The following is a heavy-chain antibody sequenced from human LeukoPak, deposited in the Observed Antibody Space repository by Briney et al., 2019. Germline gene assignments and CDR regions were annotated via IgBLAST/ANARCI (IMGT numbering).Heavy chain of an antibody. V-gene: IGHV3-9*01. D-gene: IGHD6-13*01. CDR1: GFTFSSYA. J-gene: IGHJ5*02. CDR2: ISWNSGSI. CDR3: TKEGSSWYTWFDP. Sequence: GGSLRLSCAASGFTFSSYAMSWVRQAPGKGLEWVSGISWNSGSIGYADSVKGRFTISRDNAKNSLYLQMNSLRAEDTALYYCTKEGSSWYTWFDPWGQGTLVTVSS.